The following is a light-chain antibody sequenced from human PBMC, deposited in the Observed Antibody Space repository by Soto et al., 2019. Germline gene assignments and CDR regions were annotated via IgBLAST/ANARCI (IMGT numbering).Light chain of an antibody. Sequence: DIVMTQSPLSLSFTPGEPASISCRSSQSLLHSNGYNYLDWYLQKPGQSPQLLIYLGSNRASGVPDRFSGSGSGTDFTLTISRLEPEDFAVYYCQQYASSPSTFGQGTKVDIK. CDR1: QSLLHSNGYNY. V-gene: IGKV2-28*01. CDR3: QQYASSPST. J-gene: IGKJ1*01. CDR2: LGS.